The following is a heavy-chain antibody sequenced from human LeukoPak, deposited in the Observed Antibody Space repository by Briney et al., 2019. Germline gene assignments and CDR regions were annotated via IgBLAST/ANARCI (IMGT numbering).Heavy chain of an antibody. D-gene: IGHD6-19*01. J-gene: IGHJ4*02. CDR2: IYPGDSDT. Sequence: GESLLISSKGSADSSTSCWIGSGRQMPAKGLQWLGIIYPGDSDTRYSPSFQGQVTISADKSISTAYLQWSSLKASDTAMYYCATEAVAGNFDYWGQGTLVTVSS. V-gene: IGHV5-51*01. CDR3: ATEAVAGNFDY. CDR1: ADSSTSCW.